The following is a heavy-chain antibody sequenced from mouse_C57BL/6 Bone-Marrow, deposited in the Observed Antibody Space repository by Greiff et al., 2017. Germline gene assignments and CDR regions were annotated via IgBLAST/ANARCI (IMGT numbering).Heavy chain of an antibody. CDR2: IYPGGGYT. J-gene: IGHJ3*01. CDR1: GYTFTNYW. V-gene: IGHV1-63*01. Sequence: AQLKESGAELVRPGTSVKMSCKASGYTFTNYWIGWAKQRPGHGLEWIGDIYPGGGYTNYNEKFKGKATLTADKSSSTAYMQFSSLTSEDSAIYYCARKSDGYYVAWFAYWGQGTLVTVSA. D-gene: IGHD2-3*01. CDR3: ARKSDGYYVAWFAY.